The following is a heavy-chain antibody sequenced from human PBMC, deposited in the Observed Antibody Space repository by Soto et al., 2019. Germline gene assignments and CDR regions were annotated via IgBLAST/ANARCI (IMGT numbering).Heavy chain of an antibody. D-gene: IGHD6-13*01. CDR3: ASGIRGVGAAGAVAWFDP. V-gene: IGHV4-34*01. Sequence: QAQLQQWGAGLLKPSETLSLTCAVSDGSFSGYYWSWIRQPPGKGLEWIGEINHVGNTNDNPSLTSRVTISVDPSKKQFALNLSSVTAADTAVYYCASGIRGVGAAGAVAWFDPWGQGTLVTVSS. CDR1: DGSFSGYY. CDR2: INHVGNT. J-gene: IGHJ5*02.